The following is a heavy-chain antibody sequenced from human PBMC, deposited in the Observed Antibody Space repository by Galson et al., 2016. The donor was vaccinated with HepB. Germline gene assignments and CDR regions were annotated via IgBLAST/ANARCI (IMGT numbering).Heavy chain of an antibody. CDR2: ITSGSTYT. V-gene: IGHV3-11*06. Sequence: LRLSCAASGFSFSDYYMAWIRQAPGKGLELISYITSGSTYTNHADSLKGRFTISRDDPKNSVYLQMYSLRADDTAIYFCARVRVSTTVVTRPIDYWGPGTLVTVSS. J-gene: IGHJ4*02. D-gene: IGHD4-17*01. CDR3: ARVRVSTTVVTRPIDY. CDR1: GFSFSDYY.